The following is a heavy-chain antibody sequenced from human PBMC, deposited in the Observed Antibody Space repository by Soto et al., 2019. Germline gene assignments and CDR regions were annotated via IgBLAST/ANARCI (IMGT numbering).Heavy chain of an antibody. CDR3: ARVQLWSKGTYYYYGMDV. CDR2: ISSSSSYT. J-gene: IGHJ6*02. CDR1: GFTFSDYY. V-gene: IGHV3-11*06. D-gene: IGHD5-18*01. Sequence: QVQLVESGGGLVKPGGSLRLSCAASGFTFSDYYMSWIRQAPGKGLEWVSYISSSSSYTNYADSVKGRFTISRDNAKNSLYLQMNSLRAEDTAVYYCARVQLWSKGTYYYYGMDVWGQGTTVTVSS.